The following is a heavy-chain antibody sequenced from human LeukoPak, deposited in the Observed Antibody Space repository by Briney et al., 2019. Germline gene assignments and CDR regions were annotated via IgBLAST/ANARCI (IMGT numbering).Heavy chain of an antibody. CDR1: GFTFSSYG. CDR2: IRYDGSNK. CDR3: ARDSDVHCSGGSCTNFDY. J-gene: IGHJ4*02. Sequence: GGSLRLSCAASGFTFSSYGMHWVRQAPGKGLEWVAFIRYDGSNKYYADSVKGRFTISRDNSKNTLYLQMNSLRAEDTAIYYCARDSDVHCSGGSCTNFDYWGQGTLVTVSS. D-gene: IGHD2-15*01. V-gene: IGHV3-30*02.